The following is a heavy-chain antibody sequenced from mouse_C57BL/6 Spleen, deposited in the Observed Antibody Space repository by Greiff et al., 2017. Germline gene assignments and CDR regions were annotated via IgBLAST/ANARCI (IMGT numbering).Heavy chain of an antibody. Sequence: EVQGVESGGDLVKPGGSLKLSCAASGFTFSSYGMSWVRLTPDKRLEWVATISSGGSYTYYPDSVKGRFTISRDNAKNTQYLQMSSLKSEDTAMYYCARHPLDRGRWYFDVWGTGTTVTVSS. D-gene: IGHD3-1*01. J-gene: IGHJ1*03. CDR1: GFTFSSYG. CDR3: ARHPLDRGRWYFDV. CDR2: ISSGGSYT. V-gene: IGHV5-6*01.